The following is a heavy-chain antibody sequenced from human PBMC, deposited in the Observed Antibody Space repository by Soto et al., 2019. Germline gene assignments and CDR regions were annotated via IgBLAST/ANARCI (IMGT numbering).Heavy chain of an antibody. CDR3: AGRDCSGTNCYYLDYYYIDV. Sequence: QVQLQESGPGLVRPSETLSLTCTVSGGSFSSYYWTWIRQSPGKGLEWIGYIYYSGSTDYNPSLRGRLAISIDPSKNQFSLRLNSMTAADTAVYYCAGRDCSGTNCYYLDYYYIDVWGKGTTVTVSS. J-gene: IGHJ6*03. V-gene: IGHV4-59*08. CDR2: IYYSGST. D-gene: IGHD2-2*01. CDR1: GGSFSSYY.